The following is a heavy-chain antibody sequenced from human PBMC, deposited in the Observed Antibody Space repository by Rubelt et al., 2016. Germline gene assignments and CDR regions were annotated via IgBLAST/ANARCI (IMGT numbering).Heavy chain of an antibody. CDR3: ARLWFGESIPLFDY. Sequence: QLQLQESGPGLVKPSETLSLTCTVSGGSISSSSYYWGWIRQPPGKGLEWIGSIYYSGSTYYNPSLKSRVTISVDTSKNQFSLKLSSVTAADTAVYYCARLWFGESIPLFDYWGQGTLVTVSS. V-gene: IGHV4-39*01. D-gene: IGHD3-10*01. CDR2: IYYSGST. CDR1: GGSISSSSYY. J-gene: IGHJ4*02.